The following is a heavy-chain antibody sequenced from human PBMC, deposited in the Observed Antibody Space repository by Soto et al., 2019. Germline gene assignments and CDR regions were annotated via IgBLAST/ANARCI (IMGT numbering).Heavy chain of an antibody. D-gene: IGHD4-17*01. CDR3: ARGWSTVTTPGDY. CDR1: GGSFSGNY. J-gene: IGHJ4*02. Sequence: SETLSLTCGVSGGSFSGNYWSWIRQPPGKGLEWIGEINHSGSTNYNPSLKSRVTISVDTSKNQFSLKLSSVTAADTAVYYCARGWSTVTTPGDYWGQGTLVTVSS. V-gene: IGHV4-34*01. CDR2: INHSGST.